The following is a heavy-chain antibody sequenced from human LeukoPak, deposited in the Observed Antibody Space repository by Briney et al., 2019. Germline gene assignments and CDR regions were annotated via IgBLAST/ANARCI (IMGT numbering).Heavy chain of an antibody. Sequence: GASLQISCKGPGHGSINYWIAWVRREPGKGGEGRGIIYPGESHTRDSPSFHGQVTISAHMSLDTAYLQWSSLRASDTAMYYCARIAATWYGGSWGQGTLVFVSS. J-gene: IGHJ4*02. D-gene: IGHD2-15*01. CDR2: IYPGESHT. CDR1: GHGSINYW. CDR3: ARIAATWYGGS. V-gene: IGHV5-51*01.